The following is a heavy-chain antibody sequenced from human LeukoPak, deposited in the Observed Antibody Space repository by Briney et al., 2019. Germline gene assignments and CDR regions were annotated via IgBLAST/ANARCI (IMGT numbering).Heavy chain of an antibody. CDR1: GFTFSSYW. CDR3: VRDLNY. J-gene: IGHJ4*02. D-gene: IGHD3-9*01. CDR2: INSDGSST. V-gene: IGHV3-74*01. Sequence: PGGSLRLSCAASGFTFSSYWMHWVRQAPGKGLVWVSRINSDGSSTSYADSVKGRFTISRDYSKNTLDLQMNTVRAEDTAVYYCVRDLNYWGQGNLVIVSS.